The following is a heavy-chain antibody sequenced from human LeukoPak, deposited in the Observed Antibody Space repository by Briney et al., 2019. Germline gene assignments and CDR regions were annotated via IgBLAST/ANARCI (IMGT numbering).Heavy chain of an antibody. CDR3: ARVVFSSILH. Sequence: SETLSLTCTVSGGSISSGGYYWSWIRQPPGKGLEWIGYIYYSGSTNYNPSLKSRVTISVDTSKNQFSLKLSSVTAADTAVYYCARVVFSSILHCGQGTLVTASS. CDR1: GGSISSGGYY. V-gene: IGHV4-61*08. D-gene: IGHD6-13*01. CDR2: IYYSGST. J-gene: IGHJ4*02.